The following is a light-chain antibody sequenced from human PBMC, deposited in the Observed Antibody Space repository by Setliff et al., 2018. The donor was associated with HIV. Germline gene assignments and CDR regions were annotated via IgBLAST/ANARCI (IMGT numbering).Light chain of an antibody. CDR1: NSDVGGYNY. Sequence: QSVLAQPASVSGSPGQSITISCTGTNSDVGGYNYVSWYQHPPVKAPKLMIFAVSNRPSGVSHRFSGSKSGNTASLTISGLQAEDEADYFCTSYTKTNSITRVVGTGTKVIVL. CDR3: TSYTKTNSITRV. V-gene: IGLV2-14*01. J-gene: IGLJ1*01. CDR2: AVS.